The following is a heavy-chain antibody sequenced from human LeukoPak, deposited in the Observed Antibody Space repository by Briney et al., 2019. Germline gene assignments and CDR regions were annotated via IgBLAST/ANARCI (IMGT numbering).Heavy chain of an antibody. CDR3: TKDPLDY. Sequence: GGSLRLSCVASGFTLSSYMMSWVRQAPGKGLEWVSAISGSAVGTFYSDSVRGRFTISRDSPKNTLYLQMNSLRVEDTAVYYCTKDPLDYWGQGTLVTVSS. CDR1: GFTLSSYM. V-gene: IGHV3-23*01. CDR2: ISGSAVGT. J-gene: IGHJ4*02.